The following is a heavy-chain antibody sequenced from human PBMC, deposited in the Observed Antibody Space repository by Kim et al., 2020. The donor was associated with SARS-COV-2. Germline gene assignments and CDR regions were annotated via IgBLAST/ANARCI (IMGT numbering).Heavy chain of an antibody. V-gene: IGHV3-64*01. D-gene: IGHD6-13*01. CDR2: ISSNGGNT. Sequence: GGSLRLSCAASGFTFSSYAMHWVRQAPGKGLEYVSAISSNGGNTYYANSVKGRFTISRDNSKNTLYLQMGSLRAEDMAVYYCATGDSSSWYLDHYGMDVWGQGTTVTVSS. CDR3: ATGDSSSWYLDHYGMDV. J-gene: IGHJ6*02. CDR1: GFTFSSYA.